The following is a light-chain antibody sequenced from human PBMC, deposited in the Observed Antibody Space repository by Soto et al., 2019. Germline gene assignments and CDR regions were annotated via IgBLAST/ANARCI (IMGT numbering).Light chain of an antibody. Sequence: QSALTQPRSVSGSPGQSVTISCTGTSSDVGRYDYVSWYQHHPGKAPKLLIYDVNKWPSGVPDRFSGSKSGNTASLSISGLQAEDEADYYCSSYTSSSTNYVFGTGTKLTVL. CDR3: SSYTSSSTNYV. CDR2: DVN. V-gene: IGLV2-11*01. CDR1: SSDVGRYDY. J-gene: IGLJ1*01.